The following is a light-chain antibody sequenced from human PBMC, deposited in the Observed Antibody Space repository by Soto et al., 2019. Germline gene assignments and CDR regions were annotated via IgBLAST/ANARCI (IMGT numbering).Light chain of an antibody. V-gene: IGKV3-11*01. J-gene: IGKJ4*01. CDR2: DAS. Sequence: EVVLTQSPATLSSSPGESVTLSCRASQNIDTYLAWYQQRPGQAPRLLIYDASYRAVGIPSRFSGSGSGTAFTLTISSLEPADFAIYHCQQRRNWPLTFGGGTKVDIK. CDR1: QNIDTY. CDR3: QQRRNWPLT.